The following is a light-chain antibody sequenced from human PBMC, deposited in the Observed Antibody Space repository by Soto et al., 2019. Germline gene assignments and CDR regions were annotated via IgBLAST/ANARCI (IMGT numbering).Light chain of an antibody. Sequence: DVQMTQSPSTLSASVGDRVTITCRASQSINNLLAWDQQKPGKDTKFLIYDVSTLESGDPSRFSGSGSGTEFTLTISSLQPEDFATDYCQQYDSYPLTFGGGTRVEIK. CDR2: DVS. V-gene: IGKV1-5*01. CDR1: QSINNL. CDR3: QQYDSYPLT. J-gene: IGKJ4*01.